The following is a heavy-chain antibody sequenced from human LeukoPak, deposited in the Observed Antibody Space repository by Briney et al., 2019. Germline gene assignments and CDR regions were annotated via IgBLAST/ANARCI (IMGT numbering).Heavy chain of an antibody. CDR1: GFTFSSYA. Sequence: PGRSLRLSCAASGFTFSSYAMHWVRQAPGKGLEWVAVISYDGSNKYYADSVKGRFTISRDNSKNTLYLQMNSLRAEDTAVYYCARDSGGYSGYGDLYWGQGTLVTVSS. D-gene: IGHD5-12*01. CDR2: ISYDGSNK. J-gene: IGHJ4*02. V-gene: IGHV3-30*04. CDR3: ARDSGGYSGYGDLY.